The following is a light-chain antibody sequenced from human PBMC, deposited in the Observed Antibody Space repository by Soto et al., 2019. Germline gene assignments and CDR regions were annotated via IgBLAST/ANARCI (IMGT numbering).Light chain of an antibody. CDR3: QQYGSSRT. V-gene: IGKV3-20*01. CDR2: GAS. Sequence: EVLWTQSPGTLSWAPVERATLSCRASQSVSSSYLAWYQQKPGQAPRLLIYGASSRATGIPDRFSGSGSGTDFTLTISRLEPEDFAVYYCQQYGSSRTFCQGTKVDIK. CDR1: QSVSSSY. J-gene: IGKJ1*01.